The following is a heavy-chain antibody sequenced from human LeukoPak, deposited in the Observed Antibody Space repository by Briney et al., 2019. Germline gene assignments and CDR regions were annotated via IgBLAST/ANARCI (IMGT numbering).Heavy chain of an antibody. CDR1: GFTFSDLY. CDR2: TSSKGNGYTT. D-gene: IGHD1-26*01. V-gene: IGHV3-72*01. CDR3: AKDSGSGGYFDY. Sequence: GGSLRLSCAASGFTFSDLYMDWVRQAPGKGVEWVGRTSSKGNGYTTYYAASVTGRFTISRDDSKNSLYLQMNSLNTEDTAVYYCAKDSGSGGYFDYWGQGTLVTVSS. J-gene: IGHJ4*02.